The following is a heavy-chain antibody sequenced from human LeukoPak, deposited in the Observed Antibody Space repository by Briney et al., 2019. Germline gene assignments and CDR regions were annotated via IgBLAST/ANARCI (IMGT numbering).Heavy chain of an antibody. V-gene: IGHV3-23*01. D-gene: IGHD6-13*01. CDR3: AKAYPIAGLGWDDY. CDR1: GFTFSSYG. Sequence: PGGSLRLSCAASGFTFSSYGMTWVRQAPGKGLEWVSAISGSGANTYYADSVKGRFTISRDNSKNTLYLQMNSLRAQDTAVYYCAKAYPIAGLGWDDYWGQGTLVTVSS. CDR2: ISGSGANT. J-gene: IGHJ4*02.